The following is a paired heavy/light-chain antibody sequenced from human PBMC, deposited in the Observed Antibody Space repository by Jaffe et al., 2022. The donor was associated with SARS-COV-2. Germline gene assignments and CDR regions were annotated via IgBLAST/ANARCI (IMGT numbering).Light chain of an antibody. CDR3: QAWDSSILYV. J-gene: IGLJ1*01. CDR1: KLGDKY. Sequence: SYELTQPPSVSVSPGQTASITCSGDKLGDKYACWYQQKPGQSPVLVIYQDSKRPSGIPERFSGSNSGNTATLTISGTQAMDEADYYCQAWDSSILYVFGTGTKVTVL. V-gene: IGLV3-1*01. CDR2: QDS.
Heavy chain of an antibody. CDR3: ARGHPQFSSTSLGTFDY. D-gene: IGHD2-2*01. J-gene: IGHJ4*02. CDR1: GFTFSSYE. CDR2: ISSSGSTI. Sequence: EVQLVESGGGLVQPGGSLRLSCAASGFTFSSYEMNWVRQAPGKGLEWVSYISSSGSTIYYADSVKGRFTISRDNAKNSLYLQMNSLRAEDTAVYYCARGHPQFSSTSLGTFDYWGQGTLVTVSS. V-gene: IGHV3-48*03.